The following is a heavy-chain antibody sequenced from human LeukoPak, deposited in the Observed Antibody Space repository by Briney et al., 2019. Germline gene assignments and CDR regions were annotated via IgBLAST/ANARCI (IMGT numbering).Heavy chain of an antibody. V-gene: IGHV1-69*06. CDR2: IIPIFGTA. CDR3: AALDYYGSGRSYDAFDI. J-gene: IGHJ3*02. CDR1: GGTFSSYA. D-gene: IGHD3-10*01. Sequence: SVKVSCKASGGTFSSYAISWVRQAPGQGLEWMGGIIPIFGTANYAQKFRGRVTITADKSTSTAYMELSSLRSEDTAVYYCAALDYYGSGRSYDAFDIWGQGTMVTVSS.